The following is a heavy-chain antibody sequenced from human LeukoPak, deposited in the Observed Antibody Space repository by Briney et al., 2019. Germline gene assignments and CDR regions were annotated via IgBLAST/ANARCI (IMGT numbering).Heavy chain of an antibody. CDR1: GFTFSSYW. Sequence: GGSLRLSCAASGFTFSSYWMSWVRQAPGKGLEWVANIKQDGSEKYYVDSVKGRFTISRDNAKNSLYLQMNSLRAEDTAVYYCARDGSGWSPYYFDYWGQGTLVTVSS. CDR2: IKQDGSEK. J-gene: IGHJ4*02. V-gene: IGHV3-7*01. CDR3: ARDGSGWSPYYFDY. D-gene: IGHD6-19*01.